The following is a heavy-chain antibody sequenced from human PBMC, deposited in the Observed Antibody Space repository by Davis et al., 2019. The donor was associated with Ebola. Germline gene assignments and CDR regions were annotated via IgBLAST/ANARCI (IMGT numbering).Heavy chain of an antibody. D-gene: IGHD3-9*01. V-gene: IGHV4-34*01. CDR2: INHSGST. J-gene: IGHJ6*02. CDR1: GGSFSGYY. CDR3: ARGDFDWLRVGMDV. Sequence: SETLSLTCAVSGGSFSGYYWSWIRQSPGKGLEWIGEINHSGSTNYTPSLKSRVTISVDTSKNQFSLKVSSVTAADTAVYYCARGDFDWLRVGMDVWGQGTTVTVSS.